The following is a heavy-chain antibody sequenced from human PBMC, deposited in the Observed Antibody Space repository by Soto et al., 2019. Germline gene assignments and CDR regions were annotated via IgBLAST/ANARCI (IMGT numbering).Heavy chain of an antibody. CDR2: ISADNGNT. J-gene: IGHJ4*02. CDR3: ARGRYGDY. V-gene: IGHV1-18*01. CDR1: GYAFTTYG. Sequence: QGHLVQSGAEVKKPGASVKVSCKGAGYAFTTYGINWVRQAPGQGLEWMGWISADNGNTNYAQKLQGRATVTRDTSTSTAYMELRSLRSDDTAVYYCARGRYGDYWGQGALVTVSS. D-gene: IGHD1-1*01.